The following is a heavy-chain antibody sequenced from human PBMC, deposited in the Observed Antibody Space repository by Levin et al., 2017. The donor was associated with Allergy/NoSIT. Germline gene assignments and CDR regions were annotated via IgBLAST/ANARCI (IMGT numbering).Heavy chain of an antibody. D-gene: IGHD3-9*01. CDR1: GFTFSNAW. V-gene: IGHV3-15*01. Sequence: GGSLRLSCAASGFTFSNAWMSWVRQAPGKGLEWVGRIKSKTDGGTTDYAAPVKGRFTISRDDSKNTLYLQMNSLKTEDTAVYYCTTDSSLRIRKYYDILTGYYPFDYWGQGTLVTVSS. CDR2: IKSKTDGGTT. CDR3: TTDSSLRIRKYYDILTGYYPFDY. J-gene: IGHJ4*02.